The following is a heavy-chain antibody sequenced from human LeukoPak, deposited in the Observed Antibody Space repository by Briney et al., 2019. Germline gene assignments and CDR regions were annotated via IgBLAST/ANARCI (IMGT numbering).Heavy chain of an antibody. J-gene: IGHJ6*02. CDR1: GYTFTSYA. CDR2: INAGNGNT. V-gene: IGHV1-3*01. Sequence: GASVKVSCKASGYTFTSYAMHWVRQAPGQRLEWMGWINAGNGNTKYTQKFQGRVTITRDTSASTAYMELSSLRSEDTAVYYCARDLDSSREDVWGQGTTVPVSS. CDR3: ARDLDSSREDV. D-gene: IGHD3-22*01.